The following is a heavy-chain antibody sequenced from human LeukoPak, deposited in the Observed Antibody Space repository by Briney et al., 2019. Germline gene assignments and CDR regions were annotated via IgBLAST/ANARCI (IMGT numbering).Heavy chain of an antibody. J-gene: IGHJ3*02. D-gene: IGHD6-19*01. CDR3: ARPNSSGWADAFDI. V-gene: IGHV4-61*02. CDR2: IYTSGST. CDR1: GGSISSGSYY. Sequence: SQTLSLTCTVSGGSISSGSYYWSWIRQPAGKGLEWIGRIYTSGSTNYNPSLKSRVTISVDTSKNQFSLKLSSVTAADTAVYYCARPNSSGWADAFDIWGQGTMVTVSS.